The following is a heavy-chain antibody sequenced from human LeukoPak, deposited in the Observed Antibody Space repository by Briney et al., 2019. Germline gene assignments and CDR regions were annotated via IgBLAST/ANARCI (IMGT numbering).Heavy chain of an antibody. CDR1: GFTFSSYG. CDR3: AKGLGGYYGSGSYLD. Sequence: PGGSLRLSCAASGFTFSSYGMHWVRQAPGKGLEWVAFIRYDGSNKYYADSVKGRFTISRDNSKNTLYLQMNGLRAEDTAVYYCAKGLGGYYGSGSYLDWGQGTLVTVSS. J-gene: IGHJ4*02. V-gene: IGHV3-30*02. D-gene: IGHD3-10*01. CDR2: IRYDGSNK.